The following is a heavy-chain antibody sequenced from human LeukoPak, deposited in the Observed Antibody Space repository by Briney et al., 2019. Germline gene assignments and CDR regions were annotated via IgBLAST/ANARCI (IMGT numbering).Heavy chain of an antibody. D-gene: IGHD3-16*02. Sequence: PSETLSLTCTVSGGSISSGSYYWSWLRQPAGKGLEWIGRIYTSGSTNYNPSLKSRVTISVDTSKNQFSLKLSSVTAADTAVYYCARGFRFPYAFDIWGQGTMVTVSS. CDR3: ARGFRFPYAFDI. CDR1: GGSISSGSYY. J-gene: IGHJ3*02. CDR2: IYTSGST. V-gene: IGHV4-61*02.